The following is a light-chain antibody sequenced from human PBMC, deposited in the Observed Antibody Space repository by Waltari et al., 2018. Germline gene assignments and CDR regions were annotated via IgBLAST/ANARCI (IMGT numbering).Light chain of an antibody. J-gene: IGLJ3*02. V-gene: IGLV2-11*01. CDR2: DVS. CDR3: CSYTGSYTLV. Sequence: QSALTQPRSVSGSPGQSVTISCTGTSSDVGTYNYISWYQHHPGKAPKLMIYDVSKRPYGVPDRFSGSKSGNTASLSISGLQAEDEADYYCCSYTGSYTLVFGGGTKLTVL. CDR1: SSDVGTYNY.